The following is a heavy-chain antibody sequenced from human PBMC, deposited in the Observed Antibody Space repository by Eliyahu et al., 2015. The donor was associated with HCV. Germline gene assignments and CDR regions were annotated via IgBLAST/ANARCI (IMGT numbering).Heavy chain of an antibody. J-gene: IGHJ3*02. V-gene: IGHV3-33*01. CDR1: GFTFSSYG. Sequence: QVQLVESGGGVVQPGRSLRLSCAASGFTFSSYGMHWVRQAPGKGLEWVAVIWYDGSNKYYADSVKGRFTISRDNSKNTLYLQMNSLRAEDTAVYYCARDGVSGAFDIWGQGTMVTVSS. D-gene: IGHD2-8*01. CDR2: IWYDGSNK. CDR3: ARDGVSGAFDI.